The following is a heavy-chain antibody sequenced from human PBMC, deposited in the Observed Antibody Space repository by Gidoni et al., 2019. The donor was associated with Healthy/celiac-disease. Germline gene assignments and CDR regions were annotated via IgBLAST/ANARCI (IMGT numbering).Heavy chain of an antibody. Sequence: QVQLQEPGQGLVKPAPTLSLTCTVSGGPISSGGYYWSWIRQHPGKGLEWIGYIYYSGSTHYNPSLKSRVTISVDTSKNQFSLKLSSVTAADTAVYYCARDHRVNDFWSGDYYGMDVWGQGTTVTVSS. CDR1: GGPISSGGYY. V-gene: IGHV4-31*03. J-gene: IGHJ6*02. D-gene: IGHD3-3*01. CDR3: ARDHRVNDFWSGDYYGMDV. CDR2: IYYSGST.